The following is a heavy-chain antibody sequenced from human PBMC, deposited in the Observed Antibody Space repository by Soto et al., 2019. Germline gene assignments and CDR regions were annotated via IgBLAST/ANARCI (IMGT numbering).Heavy chain of an antibody. Sequence: QVQLQQWGAGLLKPSETLSLTCAVYGGSFSGYYWSWIRQPPGKGLEWIGEINHSGSTNYNPSLKSRVTISVDTSKNQFSLKLSSVTAADTAVYYCARGPHILTGYYIRGGSRDAFDIWGQGTMVTVSS. V-gene: IGHV4-34*01. CDR3: ARGPHILTGYYIRGGSRDAFDI. CDR2: INHSGST. J-gene: IGHJ3*02. CDR1: GGSFSGYY. D-gene: IGHD3-9*01.